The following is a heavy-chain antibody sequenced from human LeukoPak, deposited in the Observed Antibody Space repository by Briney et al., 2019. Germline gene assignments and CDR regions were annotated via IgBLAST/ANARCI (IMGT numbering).Heavy chain of an antibody. CDR2: INDSGGST. Sequence: GGSLRLSCAASGFTFNNYAMNWVRQAPGKGLEWVSVINDSGGSTFYADSVKGRFSISRDNSNLDLQMSSLRAEDTAVYYCARSLKWSLVGFDYWGQGTLVTVSS. D-gene: IGHD1-26*01. V-gene: IGHV3-23*01. CDR1: GFTFNNYA. CDR3: ARSLKWSLVGFDY. J-gene: IGHJ4*02.